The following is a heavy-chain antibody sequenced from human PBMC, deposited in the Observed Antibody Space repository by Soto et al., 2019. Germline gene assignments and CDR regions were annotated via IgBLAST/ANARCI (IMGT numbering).Heavy chain of an antibody. Sequence: HVELVQSGADVKKPGASVTISCKASGYTFTDYALHWVRQAPGQSLEWMGWMNAGFVNTLYSQNFQCRITITRDTSARTAYMELNSLKSEDTAIYYCARDTGYTFGSLNYWGPGTLVTVSS. J-gene: IGHJ4*02. V-gene: IGHV1-3*01. CDR3: ARDTGYTFGSLNY. CDR2: MNAGFVNT. CDR1: GYTFTDYA. D-gene: IGHD5-18*01.